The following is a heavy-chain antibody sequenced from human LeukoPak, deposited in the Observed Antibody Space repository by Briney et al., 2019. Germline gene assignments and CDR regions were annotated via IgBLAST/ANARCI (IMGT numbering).Heavy chain of an antibody. CDR1: GGSISSYY. Sequence: WETLSLTCTVSGGSISSYYWSWIRQPPGKGLEWIGYIYYSGSTNYNPSLKSRVTISVDTSKNQFSLKLSSVTAADTAVYYCARDGGYCSGGSCYSDAFDIWGQGTMVTVSS. D-gene: IGHD2-15*01. CDR3: ARDGGYCSGGSCYSDAFDI. CDR2: IYYSGST. J-gene: IGHJ3*02. V-gene: IGHV4-59*01.